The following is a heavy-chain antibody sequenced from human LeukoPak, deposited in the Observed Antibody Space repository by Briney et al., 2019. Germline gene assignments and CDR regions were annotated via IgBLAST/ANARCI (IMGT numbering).Heavy chain of an antibody. Sequence: PSQALSLTCTVSGGSISSGSYYWSWIRHPAGKGLEWIGRIYTSGSTNYNPSLKSRVTISVDTSKNQFSLKLSSVTAADTAVYYCAKGSRGFWSGYYDYWGQGTLVTVSS. D-gene: IGHD3-3*01. CDR1: GGSISSGSYY. V-gene: IGHV4-61*02. CDR2: IYTSGST. J-gene: IGHJ4*02. CDR3: AKGSRGFWSGYYDY.